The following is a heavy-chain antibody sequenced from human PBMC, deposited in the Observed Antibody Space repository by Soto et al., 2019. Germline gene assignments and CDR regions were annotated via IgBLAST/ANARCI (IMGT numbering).Heavy chain of an antibody. J-gene: IGHJ6*02. CDR1: GGTFSSYT. Sequence: QVQLVQSGAEVKKPGSSVKVSCKASGGTFSSYTISWVRQAPGQGLEWMGRSIPILGIANYAQKFQGRVTITADKSTSTAYMELSSLRSEATAVYYCASMWTNSSSWFYYYYGMDVWGQGTTVTVSS. CDR3: ASMWTNSSSWFYYYYGMDV. V-gene: IGHV1-69*02. D-gene: IGHD6-13*01. CDR2: SIPILGIA.